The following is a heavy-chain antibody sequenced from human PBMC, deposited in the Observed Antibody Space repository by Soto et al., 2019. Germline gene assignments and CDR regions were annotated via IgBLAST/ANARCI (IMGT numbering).Heavy chain of an antibody. V-gene: IGHV1-8*01. CDR3: ARGQSPIAAFDV. Sequence: QVPLVQSGAEVKNPGASVRISCKTSGYTFTSYDFNWVRQATGQGLEWMGWMNPNSGDTAYAQEFQGRVTMTRSNSISTAYMDLCSLRSEDTAVYYCARGQSPIAAFDVWGQGTMVTVSS. J-gene: IGHJ3*01. CDR2: MNPNSGDT. CDR1: GYTFTSYD.